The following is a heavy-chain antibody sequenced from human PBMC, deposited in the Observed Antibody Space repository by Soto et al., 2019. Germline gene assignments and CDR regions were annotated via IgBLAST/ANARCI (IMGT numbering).Heavy chain of an antibody. CDR1: GYTFTSYY. CDR2: INPSGGST. D-gene: IGHD3-22*01. Sequence: QVQLVQSGAEVKKPGASVKVSCKASGYTFTSYYMHWVRQAPGQGLEWMGRINPSGGSTSYAQKFHGRVTMTKDTSTSTVYMELSSLRSEETAVYYCARAYYESSGFWLVAYWGQGTLVTVSS. J-gene: IGHJ4*02. CDR3: ARAYYESSGFWLVAY. V-gene: IGHV1-46*03.